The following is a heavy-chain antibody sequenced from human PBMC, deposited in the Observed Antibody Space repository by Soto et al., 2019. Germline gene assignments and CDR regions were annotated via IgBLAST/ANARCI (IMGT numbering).Heavy chain of an antibody. CDR2: IWYDGSNK. CDR1: GFTFSSYG. CDR3: ARDPRIYYFDY. J-gene: IGHJ4*02. V-gene: IGHV3-33*01. D-gene: IGHD1-20*01. Sequence: PGGSLRLSCAASGFTFSSYGMHWVRQAPGKGLEWVAVIWYDGSNKYYADSVKGRFTISRDNSKNTLYLQMNSLRAEDTAVYYCARDPRIYYFDYWGQGTLVTVSS.